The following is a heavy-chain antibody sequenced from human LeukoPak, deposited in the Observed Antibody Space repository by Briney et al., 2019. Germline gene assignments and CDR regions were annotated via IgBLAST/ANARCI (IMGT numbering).Heavy chain of an antibody. CDR1: GYTFTSYG. V-gene: IGHV1-18*01. CDR2: ISAYNGNT. Sequence: ASVKVSCKASGYTFTSYGISWVRQAPGQGLEWMGWISAYNGNTNYAQKLQGRVTMTTDTSTSTAYMELRSLRSDDTAVYYCAKDGGVYYDFWSGPFDYWGQGTLVTVSS. D-gene: IGHD3-3*01. CDR3: AKDGGVYYDFWSGPFDY. J-gene: IGHJ4*02.